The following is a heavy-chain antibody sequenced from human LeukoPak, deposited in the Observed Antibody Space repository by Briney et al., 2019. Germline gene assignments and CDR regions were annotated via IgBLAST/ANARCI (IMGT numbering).Heavy chain of an antibody. Sequence: SVTLSLTCTVSGGSISSYYWSWIRQPAGKGLEWIGRIYTSGSTNYNPSLKSRVTMSVDTSKNQFSLKLSSVTAADTAVYYCARDQSLGYCSGGSCPDPYYYYGMDVWGQGTTVTVSS. CDR2: IYTSGST. V-gene: IGHV4-4*07. CDR3: ARDQSLGYCSGGSCPDPYYYYGMDV. CDR1: GGSISSYY. J-gene: IGHJ6*02. D-gene: IGHD2-15*01.